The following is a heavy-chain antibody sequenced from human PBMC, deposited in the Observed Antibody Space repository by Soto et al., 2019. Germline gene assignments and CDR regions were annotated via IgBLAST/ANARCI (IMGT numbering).Heavy chain of an antibody. CDR3: ARDYDFWSGYSRNYYYGMDV. CDR1: GGTFSSYA. D-gene: IGHD3-3*01. V-gene: IGHV1-69*12. J-gene: IGHJ6*02. CDR2: IIPIFGTA. Sequence: QVQLVQSGAEVKKPGSSVKVSCKASGGTFSSYAISWVRQAPGQGLEWMGGIIPIFGTANYAQKFQGRVTLTADESTSTDYMELSSLRSEDTAVYYCARDYDFWSGYSRNYYYGMDVWGQGTTVTVSS.